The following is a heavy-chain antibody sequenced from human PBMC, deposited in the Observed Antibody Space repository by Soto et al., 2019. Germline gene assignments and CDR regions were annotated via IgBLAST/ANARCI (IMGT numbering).Heavy chain of an antibody. Sequence: EVQLLESGGELVQPGGSLRLSCAASGFTYESYAMSWVRQAPGKGLEWVSGINSGGTVAHYADSVKGWFAISRDNSKNTLSLEMNSLRADATGLYYCAISTGGFGGLFVVPSDYWGQGTLVTVSS. J-gene: IGHJ4*02. CDR3: AISTGGFGGLFVVPSDY. CDR1: GFTYESYA. V-gene: IGHV3-23*01. CDR2: INSGGTVA. D-gene: IGHD3-16*02.